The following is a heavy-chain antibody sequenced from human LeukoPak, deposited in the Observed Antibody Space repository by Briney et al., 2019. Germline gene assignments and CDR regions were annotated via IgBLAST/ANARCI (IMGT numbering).Heavy chain of an antibody. CDR3: ARQNTPHGNFDY. V-gene: IGHV3-13*01. CDR2: IGVAANT. Sequence: GGSLRLSCAASGFTFSSYDMHWVRQATGKGLEWVSAIGVAANTFYSGSVKGRFTISRENAKNSLYLLMSSLRAEDTAVYYCARQNTPHGNFDYWGQGTLVTVSS. J-gene: IGHJ4*02. CDR1: GFTFSSYD. D-gene: IGHD1-26*01.